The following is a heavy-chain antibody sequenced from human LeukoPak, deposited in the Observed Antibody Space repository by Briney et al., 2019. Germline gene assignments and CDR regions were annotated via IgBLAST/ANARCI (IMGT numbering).Heavy chain of an antibody. V-gene: IGHV4-4*07. CDR3: SRAPPVTTDYYFYYMDV. J-gene: IGHJ6*03. D-gene: IGHD4-17*01. CDR2: ISTTGTT. Sequence: SETLSLTCTVSGGSISTYFWSWVRQPAGKGLEWVGRISTTGTTNYNPSLKSRVTMSVDTSKNQFSLKLTSVTAADTAVYYCSRAPPVTTDYYFYYMDVWGKGTTVTVSS. CDR1: GGSISTYF.